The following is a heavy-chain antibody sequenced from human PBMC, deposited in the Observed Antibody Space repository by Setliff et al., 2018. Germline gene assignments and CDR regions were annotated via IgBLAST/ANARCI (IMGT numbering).Heavy chain of an antibody. D-gene: IGHD5-12*01. CDR1: GFTSTNYA. J-gene: IGHJ1*01. CDR3: ASAHYYSGYIEYFQY. V-gene: IGHV1-3*01. CDR2: IHAGNGDT. Sequence: ASVKVSCKASGFTSTNYATHWVRQAPGQRPECMGWIHAGNGDTKYSQKFQGRVTITRDTSASTVYMVLSSLRPEDTAVYYCASAHYYSGYIEYFQYWGQGTLVTVSS.